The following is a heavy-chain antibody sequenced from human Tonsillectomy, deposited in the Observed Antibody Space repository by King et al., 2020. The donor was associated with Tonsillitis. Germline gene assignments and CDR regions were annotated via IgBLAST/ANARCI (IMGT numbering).Heavy chain of an antibody. CDR3: AKAVNNGDYVYWYFDL. D-gene: IGHD4-17*01. Sequence: VQLVESGGGLVQPGGSLRLSCAASGFTFSSWAMSWVRQAPGKGLEWVSAVSDSGGGTYYAESVRGRFTLSRDNSKNTLYLQMNSLRVEDPAVYYWAKAVNNGDYVYWYFDLWGRGTLVSVSS. CDR1: GFTFSSWA. J-gene: IGHJ2*01. CDR2: VSDSGGGT. V-gene: IGHV3-23*04.